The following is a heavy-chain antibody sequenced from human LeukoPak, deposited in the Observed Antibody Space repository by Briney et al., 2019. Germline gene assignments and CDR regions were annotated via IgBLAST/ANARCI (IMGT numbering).Heavy chain of an antibody. J-gene: IGHJ4*02. Sequence: SETLSLTCAVYGGSFSGYYWSWIRQPPGKGLEWSGEINHSGSTNYNPSLKSRVTISVDTSKNQFSLKLSSVTAADTAVYYCAREFWFGDLPYPDIDYWGQGTLVTVSS. D-gene: IGHD3-10*01. CDR1: GGSFSGYY. V-gene: IGHV4-34*01. CDR2: INHSGST. CDR3: AREFWFGDLPYPDIDY.